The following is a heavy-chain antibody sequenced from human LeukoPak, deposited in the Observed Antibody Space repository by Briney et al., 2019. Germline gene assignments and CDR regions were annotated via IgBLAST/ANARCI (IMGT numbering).Heavy chain of an antibody. D-gene: IGHD3-16*01. CDR3: ARPSSLDYYYMDV. CDR1: EYTFTGYY. CDR2: ISAYNGNT. V-gene: IGHV1-18*04. Sequence: GASVKVSCKASEYTFTGYYMHWVRQAPGQGLEWMGWISAYNGNTNYAQKLQGRVTMTTDTSTSTAYMELRSLRSDDTAVYYCARPSSLDYYYMDVWGKGTTVTVSS. J-gene: IGHJ6*03.